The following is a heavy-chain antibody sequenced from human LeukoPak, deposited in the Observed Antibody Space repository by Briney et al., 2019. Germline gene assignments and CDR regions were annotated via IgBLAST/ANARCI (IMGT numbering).Heavy chain of an antibody. CDR1: LLTSCSYW. CDR3: ARAPSEIGGYYPEYFRH. Sequence: PGRRLCLSPALSLLTSCSYWMHSGPEAPGTGLWWVSRIKRAVRTAYAASATGRFTISRDNAKNTISLQMNRLRAEDTGVYYLARAPSEIGGYYPEYFRHWGQGTLVTVSS. D-gene: IGHD3-22*01. CDR2: IKRAVRT. V-gene: IGHV3-74*01. J-gene: IGHJ1*01.